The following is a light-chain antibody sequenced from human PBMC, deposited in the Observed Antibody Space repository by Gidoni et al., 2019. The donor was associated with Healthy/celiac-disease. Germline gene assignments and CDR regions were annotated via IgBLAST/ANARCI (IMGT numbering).Light chain of an antibody. J-gene: IGKJ1*01. CDR3: QQSYSTLGT. CDR1: QSISSY. V-gene: IGKV1-39*01. CDR2: AAS. Sequence: IQMTQSPSSLSASVGDRVTITCRASQSISSYLNWYQQKPGKAPKILIYAASSLQSGVPSRFSGSGSGTDFTLTISSLQTEEFATYYCQQSYSTLGTFGQGTKVEIK.